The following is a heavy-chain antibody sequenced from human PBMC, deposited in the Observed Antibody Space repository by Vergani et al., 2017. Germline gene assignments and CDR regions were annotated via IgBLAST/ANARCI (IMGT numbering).Heavy chain of an antibody. D-gene: IGHD4-17*01. J-gene: IGHJ4*02. Sequence: EVQLLESGGGLVQPGGSLRLSCAASGFTFSSYAMSWVRQAPGKGLEWVSAISGSGGSTYYADSVKGRFTISRDNSKNTLYLQMNSLRAEDTAVYYCAKGDYGDYGGFDYWGQVTLVTVSS. CDR2: ISGSGGST. CDR3: AKGDYGDYGGFDY. V-gene: IGHV3-23*01. CDR1: GFTFSSYA.